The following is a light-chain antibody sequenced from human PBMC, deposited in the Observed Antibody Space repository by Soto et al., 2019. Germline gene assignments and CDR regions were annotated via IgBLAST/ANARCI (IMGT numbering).Light chain of an antibody. CDR3: QQYNDNWPT. CDR2: AAS. CDR1: QGIGNA. J-gene: IGKJ1*01. V-gene: IGKV1-6*01. Sequence: AIQMTPSPSSLSASVGDRVTISCRASQGIGNALGWYQQKPGKPPKLLIYAASSLQSGVPSRFSGSGSGADFTLTISSLQSEDFAFYYCQQYNDNWPTFGQGTKVDI.